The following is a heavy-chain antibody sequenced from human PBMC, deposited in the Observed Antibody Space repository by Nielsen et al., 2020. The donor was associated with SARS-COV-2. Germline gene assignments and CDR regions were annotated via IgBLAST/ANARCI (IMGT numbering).Heavy chain of an antibody. CDR3: AKVYGDYVGFFDV. Sequence: GESLKISCAASGFPFSSFAMHWVRQAPGKGLEWVAVISFDGSDEYSADSVKGRFTISRDNAKNTLYLQMTSLRTEDTAFYYCAKVYGDYVGFFDVWGRGTLVTVSS. D-gene: IGHD4-17*01. J-gene: IGHJ2*01. V-gene: IGHV3-30-3*01. CDR2: ISFDGSDE. CDR1: GFPFSSFA.